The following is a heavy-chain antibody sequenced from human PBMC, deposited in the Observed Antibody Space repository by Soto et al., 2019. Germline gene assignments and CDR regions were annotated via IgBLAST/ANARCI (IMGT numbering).Heavy chain of an antibody. J-gene: IGHJ5*02. V-gene: IGHV1-69*13. CDR1: GGTFSSYA. Sequence: SVKVSCKASGGTFSSYAISWVRQAPGQGLEWMGGIIPIFGTANYAQKFQGRVTITADESTSTAYMELSSLRSEDTAGYYCARGRAVAANRNWFDPWGQGTLVTVSS. CDR2: IIPIFGTA. CDR3: ARGRAVAANRNWFDP. D-gene: IGHD6-19*01.